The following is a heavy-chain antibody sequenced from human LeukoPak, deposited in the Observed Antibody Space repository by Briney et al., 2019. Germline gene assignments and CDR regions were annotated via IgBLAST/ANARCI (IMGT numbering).Heavy chain of an antibody. Sequence: PSETLSLTCTVSGGSIRSYYWNWIRQSPGKTLKWIGYIYYSGSTYYNPSLKSRVTISVDTSKNQFSLKLSSVTAADTAVFYCARLGARGGQTYNFDYWGQGTLVTVSS. J-gene: IGHJ4*02. CDR3: ARLGARGGQTYNFDY. CDR1: GGSIRSYY. D-gene: IGHD3-16*01. CDR2: IYYSGST. V-gene: IGHV4-59*08.